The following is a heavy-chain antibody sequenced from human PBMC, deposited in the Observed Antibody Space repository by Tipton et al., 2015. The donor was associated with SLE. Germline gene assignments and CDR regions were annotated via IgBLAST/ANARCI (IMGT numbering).Heavy chain of an antibody. CDR3: ARDPYWNDDHDAFDI. J-gene: IGHJ3*02. CDR2: LYSGGST. D-gene: IGHD1-1*01. CDR1: GFTVSSNY. V-gene: IGHV3-53*04. Sequence: SLRLSCAASGFTVSSNYMNWVRQAPGKGLEWVSVLYSGGSTYYADSVKGRFTISRHNSKNTLYLQMNSLRAEDTAVYYCARDPYWNDDHDAFDIWGQGTMVTVSS.